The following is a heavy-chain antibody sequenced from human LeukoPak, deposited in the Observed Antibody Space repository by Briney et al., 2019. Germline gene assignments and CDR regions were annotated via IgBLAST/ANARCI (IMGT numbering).Heavy chain of an antibody. Sequence: PGGSLRLSCAASGFTFSNYAMSWVRQAPGKGLEWVSTISGSGGTTSYAASVKGRFTISRDNSKSTLYLQMNSLRAEDTAVYYCAKSGDCDGGSCDSHYWGQGTLVTVSS. CDR2: ISGSGGTT. CDR3: AKSGDCDGGSCDSHY. J-gene: IGHJ4*02. D-gene: IGHD2-15*01. CDR1: GFTFSNYA. V-gene: IGHV3-23*01.